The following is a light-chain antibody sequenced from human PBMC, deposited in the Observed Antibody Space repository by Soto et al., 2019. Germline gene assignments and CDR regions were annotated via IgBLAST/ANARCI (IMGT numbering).Light chain of an antibody. CDR1: SSDVGGYNY. V-gene: IGLV2-14*01. CDR2: DVT. Sequence: QSALTQPASVSVSPGQSITISCTGTSSDVGGYNYVSWYQQHPGKAPKLMIYDVTNRPSGVSNRFSGSKSGNTASLTISGLEAEDEADYYCNSYTSSSTWVFGGGTKLTVL. CDR3: NSYTSSSTWV. J-gene: IGLJ3*02.